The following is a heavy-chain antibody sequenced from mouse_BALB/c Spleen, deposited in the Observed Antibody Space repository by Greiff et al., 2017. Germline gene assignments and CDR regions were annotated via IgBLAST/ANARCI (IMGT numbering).Heavy chain of an antibody. D-gene: IGHD2-4*01. CDR1: GYSITSDYA. Sequence: VQLKESGPGLVKPSQSLSLTCTVTGYSITSDYAWNWIRQFPGNKLEWMGYISYSGSTSYNPSLKSRISITRDTSKNQFFLQLNSVTTEDTATYYCARRDMIRAMDYWGQGTSVTVSS. J-gene: IGHJ4*01. CDR2: ISYSGST. V-gene: IGHV3-2*02. CDR3: ARRDMIRAMDY.